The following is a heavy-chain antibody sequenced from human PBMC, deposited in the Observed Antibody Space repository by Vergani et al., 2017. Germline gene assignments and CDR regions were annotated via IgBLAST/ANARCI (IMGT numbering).Heavy chain of an antibody. CDR1: GGSISSSSYY. CDR2: IYYSGST. CDR3: AKQIYEFWNGYSYFYHYYMYV. D-gene: IGHD3/OR15-3a*01. Sequence: QVQLQESGPGLVKPSETLSLTCTVSGGSISSSSYYWGWIRQPPGKGLEWIGSIYYSGSTYYNPSLKSRVTISVDTSKNQFSLKLSSVTAADTAVYYCAKQIYEFWNGYSYFYHYYMYVWGKGTTVTVSS. V-gene: IGHV4-39*01. J-gene: IGHJ6*03.